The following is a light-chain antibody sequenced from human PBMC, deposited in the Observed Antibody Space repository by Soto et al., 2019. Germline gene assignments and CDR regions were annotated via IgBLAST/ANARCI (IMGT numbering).Light chain of an antibody. V-gene: IGKV3-11*01. CDR1: RSVRTY. CDR3: QQRNSWPPIT. CDR2: DAS. Sequence: EIVLTQSPVTLSFSPGERATLSCRASRSVRTYLAWYQVKPGQAPRLLIYDASSRASGVPARFSGSGSGTDFTLTTSSLEPEDFALYYCQQRNSWPPITFGQGTRLEIK. J-gene: IGKJ5*01.